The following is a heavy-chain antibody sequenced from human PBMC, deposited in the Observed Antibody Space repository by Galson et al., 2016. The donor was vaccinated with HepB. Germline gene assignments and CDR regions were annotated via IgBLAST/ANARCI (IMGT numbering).Heavy chain of an antibody. Sequence: SLRLSCAASGFTVSRNDMSWVRQAPGKRLEWVSVIYSGASTYYADSVKGRFTISRDSSKNTLYLQMNSLRAEDTAVYYCARDGGYYGMDVWGQGTTVTVSS. CDR3: ARDGGYYGMDV. CDR1: GFTVSRND. J-gene: IGHJ6*02. CDR2: IYSGAST. V-gene: IGHV3-53*01.